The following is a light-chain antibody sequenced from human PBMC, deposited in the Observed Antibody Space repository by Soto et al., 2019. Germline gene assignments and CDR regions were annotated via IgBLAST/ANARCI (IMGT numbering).Light chain of an antibody. V-gene: IGKV1-5*01. J-gene: IGKJ1*01. Sequence: IQMTQSPSTLSASVGDTVTITCRASQTISVSLAWYRQKPGKAPKLLIYDASTLQEGVPSRFSGSGSGTEFTLTVTRRQPDDFATDFWQQYDKYSTFGHGTKV. CDR3: QQYDKYST. CDR2: DAS. CDR1: QTISVS.